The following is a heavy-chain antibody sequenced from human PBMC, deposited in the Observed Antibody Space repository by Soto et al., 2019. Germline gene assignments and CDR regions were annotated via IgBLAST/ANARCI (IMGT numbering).Heavy chain of an antibody. J-gene: IGHJ4*02. V-gene: IGHV4-59*01. CDR2: IYYSGST. CDR3: ARGLLVPAAMRFPLDY. Sequence: SETLSLTCTVSGGSISSYYWSWIRQPPGKGLEWIGHIYYSGSTNYNPSLKSRVTISVDTSKNQFSLKLSSVTAADTAVYYCARGLLVPAAMRFPLDYWGQGTLVTVSS. CDR1: GGSISSYY. D-gene: IGHD2-2*01.